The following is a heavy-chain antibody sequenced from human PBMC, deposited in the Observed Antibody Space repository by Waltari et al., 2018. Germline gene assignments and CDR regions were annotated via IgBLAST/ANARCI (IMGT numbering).Heavy chain of an antibody. CDR1: GRSIRSGDDY. Sequence: QVQLQESSPRLWKPSQTLSLTFTASGRSIRSGDDYWSWIRQPPGKGLEWIGYIYYSGSTYYNPSLKSRVTISVDTSKNQFSLKLSSVTAADTAVYYCARGEGISHMDVWGKGTTVTVSS. CDR3: ARGEGISHMDV. J-gene: IGHJ6*03. CDR2: IYYSGST. V-gene: IGHV4-30-4*08.